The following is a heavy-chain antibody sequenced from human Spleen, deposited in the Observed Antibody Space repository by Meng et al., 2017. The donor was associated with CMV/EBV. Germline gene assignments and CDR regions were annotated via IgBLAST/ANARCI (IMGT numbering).Heavy chain of an antibody. D-gene: IGHD2-15*01. J-gene: IGHJ2*01. V-gene: IGHV1-46*01. CDR3: ARAVVVVVAGYWYFDL. CDR1: GYTFTGYY. Sequence: ASVKVSCKDSGYTFTGYYMHWVRQAPGQGLEWMGIINPSGGSTSYAQKFQGRVTMTRDTSTSTVYMELSSLGSEDTAVYYCARAVVVVVAGYWYFDLWGRGTLVTVSS. CDR2: INPSGGST.